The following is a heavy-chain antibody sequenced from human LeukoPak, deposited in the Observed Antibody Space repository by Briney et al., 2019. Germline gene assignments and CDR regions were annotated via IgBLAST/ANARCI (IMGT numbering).Heavy chain of an antibody. V-gene: IGHV4-39*07. CDR3: ARDPIAARRFDY. Sequence: SETLSLTCTVSGGSISSSSYYWGWIRQPPGKGLEWIGSIYYSGSTYYNPSLKSRVTISVDTSKNQFSLKLSSVTAADTAVYYCARDPIAARRFDYWGQGTLVTVSS. J-gene: IGHJ4*02. CDR1: GGSISSSSYY. CDR2: IYYSGST. D-gene: IGHD6-6*01.